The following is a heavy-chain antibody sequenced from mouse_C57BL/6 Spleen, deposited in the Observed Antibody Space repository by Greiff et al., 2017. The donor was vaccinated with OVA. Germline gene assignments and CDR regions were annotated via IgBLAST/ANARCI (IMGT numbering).Heavy chain of an antibody. CDR2: IRNKANGYTT. D-gene: IGHD1-1*01. CDR1: GFTFTDYY. V-gene: IGHV7-3*01. J-gene: IGHJ4*01. CDR3: ARSTFTTERAMDY. Sequence: EVQRVESGGGLVQPGGSLSLSCAASGFTFTDYYMSWVRQPPGKALEWLGFIRNKANGYTTEYSASVKGRFTISRDNSQSILYLQMNALRAEDSATYYCARSTFTTERAMDYWGQGTSVTVSS.